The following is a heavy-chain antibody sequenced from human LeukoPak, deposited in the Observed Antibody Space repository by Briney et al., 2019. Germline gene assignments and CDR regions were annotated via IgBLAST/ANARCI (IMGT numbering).Heavy chain of an antibody. CDR1: GYTFTSYA. J-gene: IGHJ6*04. CDR2: INAGNGNT. V-gene: IGHV1-3*01. D-gene: IGHD3-10*01. Sequence: ASVKVSFKASGYTFTSYAMHWVRQAPGQRVEWMGWINAGNGNTKYSQKFQGRVTITRDTSASTAYMEMSSLRSEDTAVYYCARDRQYYYGSGSYYNYYYGMDVWGKGTTVTVSS. CDR3: ARDRQYYYGSGSYYNYYYGMDV.